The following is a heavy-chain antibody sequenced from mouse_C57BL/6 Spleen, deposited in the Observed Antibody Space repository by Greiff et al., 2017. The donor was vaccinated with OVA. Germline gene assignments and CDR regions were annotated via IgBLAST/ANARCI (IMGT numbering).Heavy chain of an antibody. D-gene: IGHD1-1*01. CDR3: ARQGYYYGSSYDAMDY. V-gene: IGHV5-6*02. CDR1: GFTFSSYG. CDR2: ISSGGSYT. J-gene: IGHJ4*01. Sequence: DVKLVESGGDLVKPGGSLKLSCAASGFTFSSYGMSWVRQTPDKRLEWVATISSGGSYTYYPDSVKGRFTISRDNAKNTLYLQMSSLKSEDTAMYYCARQGYYYGSSYDAMDYWGQGTSVTVSS.